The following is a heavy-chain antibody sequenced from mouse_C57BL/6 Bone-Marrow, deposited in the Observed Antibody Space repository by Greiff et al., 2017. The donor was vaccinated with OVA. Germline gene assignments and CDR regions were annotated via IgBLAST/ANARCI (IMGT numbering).Heavy chain of an antibody. CDR1: GFNIKNTH. Sequence: VQLQQSVAELVRPGASVKLSCTASGFNIKNTHMHWVKQRPEQGLEWIGRIDPANGNTKYAPKFQGKATITADTSSNTAYLQLSSLTSEDTAIYYCARGRLRWYFDVWGAGTTVTVSS. J-gene: IGHJ1*01. D-gene: IGHD2-4*01. CDR3: ARGRLRWYFDV. V-gene: IGHV14-3*01. CDR2: IDPANGNT.